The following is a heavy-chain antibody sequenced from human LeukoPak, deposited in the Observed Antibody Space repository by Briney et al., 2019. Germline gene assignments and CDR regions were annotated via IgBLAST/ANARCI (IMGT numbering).Heavy chain of an antibody. V-gene: IGHV3-23*01. CDR2: ISGSGGRT. D-gene: IGHD6-19*01. CDR3: AKDAVTALAGYYYYMDV. J-gene: IGHJ6*03. Sequence: GGSLRLSCATSGFTSSSYAMSWVRQAPGKGLEWVSGISGSGGRTYYADSVKGRFTISRDNSKNTLYLQMNSLRADDTAVYYCAKDAVTALAGYYYYMDVWGKGTTVTISS. CDR1: GFTSSSYA.